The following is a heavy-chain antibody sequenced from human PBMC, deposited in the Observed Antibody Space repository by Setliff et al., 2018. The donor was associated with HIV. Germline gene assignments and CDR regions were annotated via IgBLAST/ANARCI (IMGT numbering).Heavy chain of an antibody. J-gene: IGHJ3*02. Sequence: SETLSLTCTVSGYSITNNNYWGWIRQPPGKGLEWIGSIYYSGSTYYKPSLKSRVTISVDTSKNQFSLRLSSVTVADTAVYYCASGQWLEHAFDIWGQGTVVTVSS. CDR3: ASGQWLEHAFDI. V-gene: IGHV4-38-2*02. CDR1: GYSITNNNY. CDR2: IYYSGST. D-gene: IGHD6-19*01.